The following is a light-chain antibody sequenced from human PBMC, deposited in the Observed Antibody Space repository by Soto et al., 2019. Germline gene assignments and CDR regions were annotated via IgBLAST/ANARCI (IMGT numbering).Light chain of an antibody. CDR1: QSVTSTY. J-gene: IGKJ5*01. V-gene: IGKV3-20*01. Sequence: EIELTQSPGTLSLSPGERATLSCRASQSVTSTYLGWYQQKPGQAPSLLIYGASSRATGIPDRFSGSGSGTDFTLTISRLEPEDFAVYYCQQYVSPPITFGQGTRLEIK. CDR3: QQYVSPPIT. CDR2: GAS.